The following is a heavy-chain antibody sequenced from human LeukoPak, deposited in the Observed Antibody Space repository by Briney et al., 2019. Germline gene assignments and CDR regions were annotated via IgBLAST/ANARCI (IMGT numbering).Heavy chain of an antibody. CDR2: ISGSGGST. CDR3: AKDRIPDRPYYYYMDV. CDR1: GFTFSSYA. D-gene: IGHD3-22*01. Sequence: PGGSLRLSCAASGFTFSSYAMSWVRQAPGKGLEWVSAISGSGGSTYYADSVKGRFTISRDNSKNTLYLQMNSLRAEDTAVYYCAKDRIPDRPYYYYMDVWGKGTTVTVSS. V-gene: IGHV3-23*01. J-gene: IGHJ6*03.